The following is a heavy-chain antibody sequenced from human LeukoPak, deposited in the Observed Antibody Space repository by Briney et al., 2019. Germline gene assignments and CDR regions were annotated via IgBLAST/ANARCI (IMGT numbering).Heavy chain of an antibody. CDR3: ARARVTMVRGSGWFDP. CDR1: GGSISSGDYY. D-gene: IGHD3-10*01. V-gene: IGHV4-30-4*08. CDR2: IYYSGST. J-gene: IGHJ5*02. Sequence: LQTLSLTCTVSGGSISSGDYYWSWIRQPPGKGLEWIGYIYYSGSTYYNPSLKSRVTISVDTSKNQFSLKLSSVTAADTAVYYCARARVTMVRGSGWFDPWGQGTLVTVSS.